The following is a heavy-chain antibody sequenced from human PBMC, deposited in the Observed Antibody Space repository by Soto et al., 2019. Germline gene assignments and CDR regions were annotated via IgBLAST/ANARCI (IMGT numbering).Heavy chain of an antibody. Sequence: SVKVSCKASGGTFSSYAISWVRQAPGQGLEWMGGIIPIFGTANYAQKFQGRVTITADESTSTAYMELSSLRSEDTAVYYCARNYYDSSGCFDYWGQGTLVTVSS. CDR2: IIPIFGTA. D-gene: IGHD3-22*01. J-gene: IGHJ4*02. CDR3: ARNYYDSSGCFDY. V-gene: IGHV1-69*13. CDR1: GGTFSSYA.